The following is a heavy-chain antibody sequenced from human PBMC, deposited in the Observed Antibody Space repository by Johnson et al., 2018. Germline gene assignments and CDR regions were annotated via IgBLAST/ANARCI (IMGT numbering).Heavy chain of an antibody. Sequence: QVQLQQWGAGLLKPSETLSLTCGVYGGSFSDYYWSWIRQPPGKGLEWIGEINHSGSTNYNPSLKSRVTISVDTSKNQFSLNLSSVAAADTAMYYCATGHRIVGPTIPIWGQGTMVTVSS. CDR2: INHSGST. CDR1: GGSFSDYY. D-gene: IGHD1-26*01. V-gene: IGHV4-34*01. J-gene: IGHJ3*02. CDR3: ATGHRIVGPTIPI.